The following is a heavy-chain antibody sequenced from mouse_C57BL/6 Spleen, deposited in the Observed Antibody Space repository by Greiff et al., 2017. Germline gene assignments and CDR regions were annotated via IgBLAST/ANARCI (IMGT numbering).Heavy chain of an antibody. Sequence: ESGPGLVKPSQSLSLTCSVTGYSITSGYYWNCIRQFTGNKLEWMGYISYDGSNNYNPSLKNRISITRDTSKNQFFLKLNSVTTEDTATYYGAREGTGTTSYFDYWGQGTTLTVSS. D-gene: IGHD4-1*01. V-gene: IGHV3-6*01. CDR1: GYSITSGYY. CDR3: AREGTGTTSYFDY. CDR2: ISYDGSN. J-gene: IGHJ2*01.